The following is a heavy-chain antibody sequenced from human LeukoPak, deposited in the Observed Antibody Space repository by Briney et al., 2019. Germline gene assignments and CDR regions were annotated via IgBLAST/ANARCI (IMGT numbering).Heavy chain of an antibody. V-gene: IGHV3-7*03. CDR3: AREMATIMDY. D-gene: IGHD5-24*01. Sequence: GGSLRLSCAASGFIFTNYFMSWVRQAPGKGLEWVASIKHDGSEKYYVDSVRGRFTISRDNAKNSLYLQMNSLRAEDTAVYYCAREMATIMDYWGQGTLVTVSS. CDR1: GFIFTNYF. CDR2: IKHDGSEK. J-gene: IGHJ4*02.